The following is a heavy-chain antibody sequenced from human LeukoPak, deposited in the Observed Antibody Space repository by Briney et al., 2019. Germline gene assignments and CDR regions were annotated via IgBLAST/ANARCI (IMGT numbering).Heavy chain of an antibody. Sequence: ASVKVSCKASGYTFTGYYMHWVRQAPGQGLEWMGWINPNSGGTNYAQKFQGRVTMTRDTSISTAYMELSRLSSDDTAVYYCARDAAYDILTGYYRRDWFDPWGQGTLVTVSS. CDR1: GYTFTGYY. CDR2: INPNSGGT. D-gene: IGHD3-9*01. V-gene: IGHV1-2*02. J-gene: IGHJ5*02. CDR3: ARDAAYDILTGYYRRDWFDP.